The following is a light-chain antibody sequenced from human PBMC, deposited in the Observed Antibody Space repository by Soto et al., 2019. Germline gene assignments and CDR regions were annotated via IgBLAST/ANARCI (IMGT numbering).Light chain of an antibody. CDR3: SSSPSSSTV. V-gene: IGLV2-14*01. CDR1: SSDVGGYNY. Sequence: QSALTQPASVSGSPGQSITISCTGISSDVGGYNYVSWYQQHPGKAPKLMIYDVSNRPSGVSNRFSGSKSGNTASLTISGLQADDEAAYYCSSSPSSSTVFGGATKLTVL. CDR2: DVS. J-gene: IGLJ2*01.